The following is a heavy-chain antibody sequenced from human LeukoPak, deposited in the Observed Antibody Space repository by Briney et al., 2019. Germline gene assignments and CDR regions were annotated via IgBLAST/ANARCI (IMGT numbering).Heavy chain of an antibody. J-gene: IGHJ6*02. CDR3: ARAGRGYSGYDYNYYYYGMDV. CDR1: GDSVYSNSAA. V-gene: IGHV6-1*01. CDR2: TYYRSKWYN. Sequence: SQTLSLTCAISGDSVYSNSAAWNWIRQSPSRGLEWLGRTYYRSKWYNDYAVSVKSRITINPDTSKNQFSLQLNSVTPEDTAVYYCARAGRGYSGYDYNYYYYGMDVWGQGTTVTVSS. D-gene: IGHD5-12*01.